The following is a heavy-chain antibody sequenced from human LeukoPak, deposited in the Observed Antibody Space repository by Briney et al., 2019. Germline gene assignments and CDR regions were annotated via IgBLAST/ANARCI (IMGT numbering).Heavy chain of an antibody. CDR3: ARHRGAARGPLFD. Sequence: KPSETLSLTCTVSGGSISSSSYYWGWIRQPPGKGLEWIGSIYYSGSTYYNPSLKSRVTISVDTSKNQFSLKLSSVTAADTAVYYCARHRGAARGPLFDWGQGTLVTVSS. J-gene: IGHJ4*02. CDR2: IYYSGST. D-gene: IGHD6-6*01. CDR1: GGSISSSSYY. V-gene: IGHV4-39*01.